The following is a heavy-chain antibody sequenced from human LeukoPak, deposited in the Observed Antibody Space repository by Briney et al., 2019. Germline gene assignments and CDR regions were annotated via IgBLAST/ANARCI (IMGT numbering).Heavy chain of an antibody. V-gene: IGHV1-46*01. CDR1: GYTFSSYY. Sequence: ASVKVSCKASGYTFSSYYIHWVRQAPGQGLEWMGIINPSSGSTSYAQKFQGRVTMTSDTSTTTVYMELSSLRSEDTAVYYCARDSSSWFYYFDYWGQGTLVTVSS. D-gene: IGHD6-13*01. CDR3: ARDSSSWFYYFDY. J-gene: IGHJ4*02. CDR2: INPSSGST.